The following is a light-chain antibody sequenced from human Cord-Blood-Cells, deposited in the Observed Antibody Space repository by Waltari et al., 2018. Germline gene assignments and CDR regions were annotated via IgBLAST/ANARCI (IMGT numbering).Light chain of an antibody. V-gene: IGLV2-14*01. Sequence: QSALTQPASVSGSPGQSITISCTGTSSAVGGYNYVSWYQQHPGKAPKLMIYDVSQQPSGVSNRFSGSKSGNTASLTISGLQAEDEADYYCSSYTSSSTLVFGTGTKVTVL. J-gene: IGLJ1*01. CDR1: SSAVGGYNY. CDR2: DVS. CDR3: SSYTSSSTLV.